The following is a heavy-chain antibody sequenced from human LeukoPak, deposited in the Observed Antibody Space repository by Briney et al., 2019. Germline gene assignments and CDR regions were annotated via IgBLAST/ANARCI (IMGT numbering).Heavy chain of an antibody. CDR1: GGSISSNSYY. CDR3: ASCDSSGHYATGKFDY. J-gene: IGHJ4*02. CDR2: IYYSGST. Sequence: TSETLSLTCSVSGGSISSNSYYWGWIRQPPGQGLEWIGNIYYSGSTYYNPSLKSRVTISVDTSKKQFSLKLSSVTAADTAVYYCASCDSSGHYATGKFDYWGQGTLVTVSS. V-gene: IGHV4-39*01. D-gene: IGHD3-22*01.